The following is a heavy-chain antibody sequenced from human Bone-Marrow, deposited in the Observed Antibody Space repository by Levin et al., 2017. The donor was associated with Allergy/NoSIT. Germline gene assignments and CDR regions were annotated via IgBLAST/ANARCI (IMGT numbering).Heavy chain of an antibody. CDR1: GYRFPNYW. V-gene: IGHV5-10-1*01. Sequence: PSASVKVSCSGSGYRFPNYWISWVRQMPGKGLEWLGRIVPSDSYTNYSPSLQGRVTITTDKSVTTAYLQWSSLKDSDTASYYCAITYSNTFSVDSWRQGTKATVSS. CDR2: IVPSDSYT. CDR3: AITYSNTFSVDS. D-gene: IGHD6-13*01. J-gene: IGHJ3*02.